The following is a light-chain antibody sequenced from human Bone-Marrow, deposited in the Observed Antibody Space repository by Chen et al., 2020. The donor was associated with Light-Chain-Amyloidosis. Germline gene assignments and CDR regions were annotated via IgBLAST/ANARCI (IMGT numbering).Light chain of an antibody. CDR2: RNN. CDR1: SSNIVINY. V-gene: IGLV1-47*01. Sequence: QFVLTQPPSRSGPPGQRVTISCSGASSNIVINYVYWYQRFPGAAPILLIHRNNQRPSGVPDRFSASKSGTSAFLASSGLRSEDEADYYCAAWDGSLSGYVFGTGTKVIVL. J-gene: IGLJ1*01. CDR3: AAWDGSLSGYV.